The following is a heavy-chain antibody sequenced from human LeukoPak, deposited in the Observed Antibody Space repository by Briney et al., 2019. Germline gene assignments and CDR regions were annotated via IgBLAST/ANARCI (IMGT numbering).Heavy chain of an antibody. CDR2: IIPIFGTA. CDR3: ARGRGYSYGPWKSDYFDY. J-gene: IGHJ4*02. CDR1: GGTFSGYA. Sequence: ASVKVSCKASGGTFSGYAISWVRQAPGQGLEWMGGIIPIFGTANYAQKFQGRVTITADESTSTAYMELSSLRSEDTAVYYCARGRGYSYGPWKSDYFDYWGQGTLVTVSS. D-gene: IGHD5-18*01. V-gene: IGHV1-69*13.